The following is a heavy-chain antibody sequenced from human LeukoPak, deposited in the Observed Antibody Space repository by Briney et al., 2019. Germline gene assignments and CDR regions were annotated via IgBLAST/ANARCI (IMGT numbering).Heavy chain of an antibody. CDR3: ARENPSGYYNRPIDY. CDR1: GGSTSSYY. Sequence: SETLSLTCTVSGGSTSSYYWSWIRQPPGKGLEWIGYIYYSGSTNYNPSLKSRVTISVDTSKNQFSLKLSSVTAADTAVYYCARENPSGYYNRPIDYWGQGTLVTVSS. J-gene: IGHJ4*02. V-gene: IGHV4-59*01. D-gene: IGHD3-22*01. CDR2: IYYSGST.